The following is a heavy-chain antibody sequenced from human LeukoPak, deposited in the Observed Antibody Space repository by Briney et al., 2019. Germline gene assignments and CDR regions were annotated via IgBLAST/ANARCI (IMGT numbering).Heavy chain of an antibody. J-gene: IGHJ4*02. CDR2: INPNSGGT. D-gene: IGHD1-1*01. Sequence: ASVKVSYKASGYTFTGYYIHWVRQAPGQGLEWMGWINPNSGGTNYAQKFQGRVTMTRDTSISTAYMELSRLRSDDTAVYYCAESPRHGGTTKLVYCGQRTLVTVSS. CDR1: GYTFTGYY. V-gene: IGHV1-2*02. CDR3: AESPRHGGTTKLVY.